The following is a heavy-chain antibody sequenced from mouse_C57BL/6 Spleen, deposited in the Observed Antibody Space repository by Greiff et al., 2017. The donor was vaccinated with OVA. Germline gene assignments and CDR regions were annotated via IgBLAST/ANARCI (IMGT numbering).Heavy chain of an antibody. CDR2: INPSSGYT. J-gene: IGHJ3*01. V-gene: IGHV1-4*01. Sequence: VQGVESGAELARPGASVKMSCKASGYTFTSYTMHWVKQRPGQGLEWIGYINPSSGYTKYNQKFKDKATLTADKSSSTAYMQLSSLTSEDSAVYYCAREGFAYWGQGTLVTVSA. CDR3: AREGFAY. CDR1: GYTFTSYT.